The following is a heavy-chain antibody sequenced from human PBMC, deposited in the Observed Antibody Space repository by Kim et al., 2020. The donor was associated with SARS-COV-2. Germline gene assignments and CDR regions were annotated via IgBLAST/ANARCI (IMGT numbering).Heavy chain of an antibody. D-gene: IGHD5-18*01. J-gene: IGHJ4*02. CDR3: ARGHTAMVKRVDY. Sequence: YAYSVKDRFTISRDNAKNSLYLQMNSLRAEDTAVYYCARGHTAMVKRVDYWGQGTLVTVSS. V-gene: IGHV3-21*01.